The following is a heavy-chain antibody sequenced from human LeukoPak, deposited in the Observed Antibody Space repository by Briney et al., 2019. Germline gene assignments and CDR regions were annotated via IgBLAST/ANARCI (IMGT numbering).Heavy chain of an antibody. J-gene: IGHJ4*02. CDR2: INPDNGGT. CDR3: AGDPSNSGYDYLYYFDY. D-gene: IGHD5-12*01. V-gene: IGHV1-2*02. Sequence: ASVKVSCKASGYTFTGYYMHWVRQAPGQGLEWMGWINPDNGGTNYAQKFQGRVTMTRDMSISTAYMELSRLRSDDTDVYYCAGDPSNSGYDYLYYFDYWGQGTLVTVSS. CDR1: GYTFTGYY.